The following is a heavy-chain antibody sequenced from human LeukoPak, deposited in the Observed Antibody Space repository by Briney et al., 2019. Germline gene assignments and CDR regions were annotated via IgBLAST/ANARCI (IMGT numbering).Heavy chain of an antibody. CDR2: FYYSGST. Sequence: SETLSLTCTVSGGSISSYYWSWIRQPPGKGLEWIGYFYYSGSTNYNPSLKSRVTISVDTSKNQFSLKLNSVTAADTAVYYCARVAAATTNPRFDYWGQGALVTVSS. CDR1: GGSISSYY. CDR3: ARVAAATTNPRFDY. D-gene: IGHD5-24*01. V-gene: IGHV4-59*12. J-gene: IGHJ4*02.